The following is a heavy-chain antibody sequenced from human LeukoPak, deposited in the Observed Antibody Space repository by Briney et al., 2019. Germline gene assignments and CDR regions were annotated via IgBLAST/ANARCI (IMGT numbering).Heavy chain of an antibody. CDR1: GFTFSSYG. J-gene: IGHJ4*02. D-gene: IGHD6-13*01. CDR2: IWYDGRNK. Sequence: GRSLRLSCAASGFTFSSYGMHWVRQAPGKGLEWVAVIWYDGRNKHYADSVKGRFTISRDNARNTLFLQMNSLRAEDTAVYYCARDPYSSSSGSGDHWGQGTLVTVPS. CDR3: ARDPYSSSSGSGDH. V-gene: IGHV3-33*01.